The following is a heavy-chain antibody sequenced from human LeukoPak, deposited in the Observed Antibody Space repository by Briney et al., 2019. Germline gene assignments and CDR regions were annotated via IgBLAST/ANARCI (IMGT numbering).Heavy chain of an antibody. CDR3: ASGNTGYDRDSFDI. D-gene: IGHD5-12*01. Sequence: SETLSLTCAVSGGSISSGGYSWSWVRQPPGEGLEWVGYIYHSGSTYYNPSLQSRVTISLDRSKNQFSLKLSSMTAAGTAVYYCASGNTGYDRDSFDIWGQGTMVTVSS. V-gene: IGHV4-30-2*01. CDR2: IYHSGST. CDR1: GGSISSGGYS. J-gene: IGHJ3*02.